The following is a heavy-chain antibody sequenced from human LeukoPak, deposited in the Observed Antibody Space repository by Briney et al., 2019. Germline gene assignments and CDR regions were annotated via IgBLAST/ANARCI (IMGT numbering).Heavy chain of an antibody. V-gene: IGHV1-69*04. CDR1: GGTFSSYA. D-gene: IGHD3-16*02. Sequence: GASVKVSCKASGGTFSSYAISWVRQAPGQGLEWMGRIIPILGIANYAQKFQGRVTITADKSTSTAYMELSSLRSEDTAVYYCARGMFFGGVIASLGYWGQGTLVTISS. CDR3: ARGMFFGGVIASLGY. J-gene: IGHJ4*02. CDR2: IIPILGIA.